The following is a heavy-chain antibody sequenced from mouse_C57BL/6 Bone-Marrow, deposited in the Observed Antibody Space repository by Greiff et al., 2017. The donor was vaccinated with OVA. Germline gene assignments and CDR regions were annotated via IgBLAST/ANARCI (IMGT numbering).Heavy chain of an antibody. CDR3: ARHYYGSSRGYFDV. Sequence: EVQLQQSGPELVKPGASVKISCKASGYTFTDYYMNWVKQSHGKSLEWIGDINPNNGGTSYNQKFKGKATLTVDKSSSTAYMELRSLTSEDSAVYYCARHYYGSSRGYFDVWGTGTTVTVSS. J-gene: IGHJ1*03. CDR1: GYTFTDYY. V-gene: IGHV1-26*01. D-gene: IGHD1-1*01. CDR2: INPNNGGT.